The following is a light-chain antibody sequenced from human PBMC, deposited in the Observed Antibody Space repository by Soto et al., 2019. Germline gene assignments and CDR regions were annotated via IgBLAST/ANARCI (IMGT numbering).Light chain of an antibody. CDR2: DAS. CDR1: QSVSSN. CDR3: QQYHNWPPIT. J-gene: IGKJ5*01. V-gene: IGKV3-15*01. Sequence: EIVMTQSPATLSVSPGERATLSCRASQSVSSNLAWYQQKPGHAPRLLIYDASTRATGIPARFSGSGAGTEFTLTISSLQSEDFAVYHCQQYHNWPPITFGQGTRLEIK.